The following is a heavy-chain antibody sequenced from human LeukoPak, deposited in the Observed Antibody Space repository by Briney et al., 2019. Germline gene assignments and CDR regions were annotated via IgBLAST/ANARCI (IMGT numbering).Heavy chain of an antibody. Sequence: SETLSLTCTVSGGSISSYYWSWIRQPPGKGLEWIGYIYYSGSTNYNPSLKSRVTISVDTSKNQFSLKLSSVTAADTAVYYCARVRGDAVSNYYMDVWGKGTTVTISS. D-gene: IGHD5-24*01. CDR1: GGSISSYY. V-gene: IGHV4-59*12. CDR2: IYYSGST. CDR3: ARVRGDAVSNYYMDV. J-gene: IGHJ6*03.